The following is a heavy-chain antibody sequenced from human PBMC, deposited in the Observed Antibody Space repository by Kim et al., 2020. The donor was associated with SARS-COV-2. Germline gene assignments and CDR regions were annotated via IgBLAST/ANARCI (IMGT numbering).Heavy chain of an antibody. CDR1: GGSFSGYY. CDR2: INHSGST. Sequence: SETLSLTCAVYGGSFSGYYWSWIRQPPGKGLEWIGEINHSGSTNYNPSLKSRVTISVDTSKNQFSLKLSSVTAADTAVYYCARALRYGSGRWKGYFDLWGRGTLVTVSS. CDR3: ARALRYGSGRWKGYFDL. V-gene: IGHV4-34*01. J-gene: IGHJ2*01. D-gene: IGHD3-10*01.